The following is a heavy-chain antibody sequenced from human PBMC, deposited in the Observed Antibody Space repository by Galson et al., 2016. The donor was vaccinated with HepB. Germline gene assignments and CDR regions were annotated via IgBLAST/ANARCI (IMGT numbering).Heavy chain of an antibody. D-gene: IGHD6-6*01. Sequence: SLRLSCAASGFTFTNYAMSWVRQTPGKGLEWVSGIDGGGGSTYVANSVKGRFTISRDISKNTLSLQMNTLTAEDTAVYYCTNRPGNWGQGTLVTVSS. J-gene: IGHJ4*02. V-gene: IGHV3-23*01. CDR1: GFTFTNYA. CDR2: IDGGGGST. CDR3: TNRPGN.